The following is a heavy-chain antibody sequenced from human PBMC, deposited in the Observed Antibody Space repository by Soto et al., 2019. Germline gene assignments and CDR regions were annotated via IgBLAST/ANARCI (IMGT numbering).Heavy chain of an antibody. D-gene: IGHD1-1*01. CDR2: ISDNGGTT. Sequence: EVQLLESGGGLVQPGGSLRLSCAASGFTFSTYAMTWVRQAPGKGLEWVSGISDNGGTTYYADSVQGRFTISRDNSKSTLYLQMNSLRAEDTAVYYCAKGRGTGTTRLGAFDIWGQGTMVTVSS. CDR3: AKGRGTGTTRLGAFDI. J-gene: IGHJ3*02. CDR1: GFTFSTYA. V-gene: IGHV3-23*01.